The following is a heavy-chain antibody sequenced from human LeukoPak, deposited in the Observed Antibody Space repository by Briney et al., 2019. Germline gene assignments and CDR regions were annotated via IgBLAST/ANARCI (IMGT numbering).Heavy chain of an antibody. Sequence: SETLSLTCTVSGGSISNYYWSWIRQPPGKGLDWIGYIYYSGSTNYSPSLKSRVTISVDTSKSQFSLKLSSVTAADTAVYYCARGYYDSGSHIDAFDIWGQGTMVTVSS. CDR2: IYYSGST. CDR1: GGSISNYY. V-gene: IGHV4-59*01. CDR3: ARGYYDSGSHIDAFDI. J-gene: IGHJ3*02. D-gene: IGHD3-10*01.